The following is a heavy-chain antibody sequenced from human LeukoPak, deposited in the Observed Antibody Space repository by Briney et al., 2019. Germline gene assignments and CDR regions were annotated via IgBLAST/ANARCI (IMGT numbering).Heavy chain of an antibody. D-gene: IGHD3-10*01. Sequence: SVKVSCKASGGTFSSYAISWVRQAPGQGLEWMGRIIPIFGIANYAQKFQGRVTITADKSTSAAYMELSSLRSEDTAVYYCARQSLPRSITMVRGAEGWFDPWGQGTLVTVSS. V-gene: IGHV1-69*04. J-gene: IGHJ5*02. CDR1: GGTFSSYA. CDR3: ARQSLPRSITMVRGAEGWFDP. CDR2: IIPIFGIA.